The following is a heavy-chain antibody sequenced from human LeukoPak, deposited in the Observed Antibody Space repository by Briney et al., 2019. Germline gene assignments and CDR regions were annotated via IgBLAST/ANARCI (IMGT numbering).Heavy chain of an antibody. CDR1: GGSISSSSYY. CDR2: IYYSGST. V-gene: IGHV4-39*07. Sequence: PSETLSLTCTVSGGSISSSSYYWGWIRQPQGKGLEWIVSIYYSGSTYYNPSLKSRVTISVDTSKNQSSLKLSSVTAADTAVYYCARDNWNSYYMDVWGKGTTVTVCS. J-gene: IGHJ6*03. D-gene: IGHD1-1*01. CDR3: ARDNWNSYYMDV.